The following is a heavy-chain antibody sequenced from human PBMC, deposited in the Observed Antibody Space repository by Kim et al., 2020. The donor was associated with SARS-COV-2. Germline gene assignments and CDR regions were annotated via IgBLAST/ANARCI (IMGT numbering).Heavy chain of an antibody. Sequence: RFTISRDNSKNTLYLQMNSLRAEDTAGYYCARERLKPPYGGWLLLDGYDYWGQGTLVTVSS. D-gene: IGHD3-22*01. J-gene: IGHJ4*02. V-gene: IGHV3-30*07. CDR3: ARERLKPPYGGWLLLDGYDY.